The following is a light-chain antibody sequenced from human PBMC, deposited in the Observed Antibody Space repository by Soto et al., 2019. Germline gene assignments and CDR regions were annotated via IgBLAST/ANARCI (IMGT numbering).Light chain of an antibody. CDR2: GAS. J-gene: IGKJ5*01. CDR1: QSLNTD. CDR3: QQYKSWPPIT. V-gene: IGKV3-15*01. Sequence: EILMTQSPDSLSVSPGETATLSCRASQSLNTDLAWYQHKPGQAPRLLLYGASTRATGISTRFSGGGSGTAFTLTISGLPSEDSAVYYCQQYKSWPPITFGQGTRLEI.